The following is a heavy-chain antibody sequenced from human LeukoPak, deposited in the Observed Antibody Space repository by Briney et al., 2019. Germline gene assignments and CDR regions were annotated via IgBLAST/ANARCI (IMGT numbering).Heavy chain of an antibody. Sequence: PSETLSLTCAVYGGSFSGYYWSWIRQPPGKGLEWIGEINHSGSTNYNPSLKSRVTISVDTSKNQFSLKLSSVTAADTAVYYCARGATVTSRLADYWGQGTLVTVSS. D-gene: IGHD4-17*01. CDR1: GGSFSGYY. CDR3: ARGATVTSRLADY. J-gene: IGHJ4*02. CDR2: INHSGST. V-gene: IGHV4-34*01.